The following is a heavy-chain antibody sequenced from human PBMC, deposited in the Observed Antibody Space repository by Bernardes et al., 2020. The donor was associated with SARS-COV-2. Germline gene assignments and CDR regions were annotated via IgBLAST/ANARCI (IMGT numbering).Heavy chain of an antibody. D-gene: IGHD3-10*01. CDR2: ISGSGDRT. Sequence: GGSLRLSCAASGFTFSSYAMSWVRQAPGKGLEWVSGISGSGDRTNYAGSVKGRFTISRDTSKNTLFLQMNSLRAEDTAVYYCARGRGADTTTTMGLWGQGTLVTVSS. CDR1: GFTFSSYA. CDR3: ARGRGADTTTTMGL. J-gene: IGHJ4*02. V-gene: IGHV3-23*01.